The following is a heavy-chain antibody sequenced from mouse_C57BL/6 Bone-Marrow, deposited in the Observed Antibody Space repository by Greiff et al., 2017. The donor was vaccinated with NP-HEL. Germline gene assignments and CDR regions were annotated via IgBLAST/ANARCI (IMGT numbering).Heavy chain of an antibody. CDR2: IYPGDGDT. D-gene: IGHD2-1*01. J-gene: IGHJ2*01. CDR1: GYAFSSYW. CDR3: ARGRNGNYYFDY. V-gene: IGHV1-80*01. Sequence: VQLQQSGAELVKPGASVKISCKASGYAFSSYWMNWVKQRPGKGLEWIGQIYPGDGDTNYNGKFKGKATLTADKSSSTAYMQLSSLTSEDSAVYFCARGRNGNYYFDYWGQGTTLTVSS.